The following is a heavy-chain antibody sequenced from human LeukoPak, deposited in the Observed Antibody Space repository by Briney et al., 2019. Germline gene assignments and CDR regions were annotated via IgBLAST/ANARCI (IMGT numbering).Heavy chain of an antibody. CDR1: RGTFSSYA. J-gene: IGHJ6*02. Sequence: GASVKVSCKASRGTFSSYAISWVRQAPGQGLEWRGGIIPIFGTANYAQKFQGRVTITADESTSTAYMELSSLRSEDTAVYYCARVPRHDSRGYFGGDYYYYGMDVWGQGTTVTVSS. V-gene: IGHV1-69*13. CDR3: ARVPRHDSRGYFGGDYYYYGMDV. D-gene: IGHD3-22*01. CDR2: IIPIFGTA.